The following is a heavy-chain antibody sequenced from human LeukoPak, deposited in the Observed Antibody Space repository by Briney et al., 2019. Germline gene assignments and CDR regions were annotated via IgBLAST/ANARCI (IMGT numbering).Heavy chain of an antibody. Sequence: GGSLRLSCVGSGFTFSSYAMHWVRQAPGKGLEWVAVISYDGSNKYYADSVKGRFTISRDNSKNTLYLQMNSLRAEDTAVYYCAREVVPAAMGDYWGQGTLVTVSS. CDR3: AREVVPAAMGDY. CDR1: GFTFSSYA. J-gene: IGHJ4*02. V-gene: IGHV3-30-3*01. CDR2: ISYDGSNK. D-gene: IGHD2-2*01.